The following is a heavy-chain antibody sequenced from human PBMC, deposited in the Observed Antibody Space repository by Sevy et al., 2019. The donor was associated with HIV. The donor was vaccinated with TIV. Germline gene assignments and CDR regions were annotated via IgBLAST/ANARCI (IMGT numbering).Heavy chain of an antibody. CDR2: ISYDGSNK. CDR3: ARGRVYCSGGSCYGGGFDY. V-gene: IGHV3-30-3*01. D-gene: IGHD2-15*01. Sequence: GWSLRLSCAASGFTFSSYAMHWVRQAPGKGLEWVAVISYDGSNKYYADSVKGRLTISRDNSKNTLYLQMNSLRAEDTAVYDCARGRVYCSGGSCYGGGFDYWGQGTLVTVSS. J-gene: IGHJ4*02. CDR1: GFTFSSYA.